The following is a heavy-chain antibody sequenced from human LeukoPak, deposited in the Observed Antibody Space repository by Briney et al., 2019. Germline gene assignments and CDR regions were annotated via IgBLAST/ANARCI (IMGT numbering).Heavy chain of an antibody. CDR2: IIPIFGTA. Sequence: SVKVSCKASGGTFSSYAISWVRQAPGQGLEWMGGIIPIFGTANYAQKFQGRVTITADKSTSTAYMELSSLRSEDTAVYYCARGSSWYEDYYYYYYMDVWGKGTTVTVSS. CDR1: GGTFSSYA. V-gene: IGHV1-69*06. CDR3: ARGSSWYEDYYYYYYMDV. D-gene: IGHD6-13*01. J-gene: IGHJ6*03.